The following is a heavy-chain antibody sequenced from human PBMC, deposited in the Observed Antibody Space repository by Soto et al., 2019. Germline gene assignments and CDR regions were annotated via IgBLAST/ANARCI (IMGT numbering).Heavy chain of an antibody. CDR3: AKDTGYSGFDTFDS. CDR1: GFTFADYA. J-gene: IGHJ4*02. V-gene: IGHV3-23*01. CDR2: ISGSGGST. D-gene: IGHD5-12*01. Sequence: GGSLRLSCAASGFTFADYAMSWVRQAPGKGLEWISAISGSGGSTYYADSVKGRFTISRDNSKNTLYLQMNRLSAEDTALYYCAKDTGYSGFDTFDSWGQGTLVTVSS.